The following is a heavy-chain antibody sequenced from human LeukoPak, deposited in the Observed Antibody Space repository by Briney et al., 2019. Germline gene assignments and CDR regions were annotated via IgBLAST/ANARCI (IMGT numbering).Heavy chain of an antibody. V-gene: IGHV3-74*01. CDR2: IIGDGTGT. CDR1: GFTFTDYE. Sequence: QAGGSLRLSCAASGFTFTDYEMYWVRQTPGKGLVWVSRIIGDGTGTNYADSVKGRFTISRDNAKNTLYLQMNSLRAEDTAVYYCARGNYGFDYWGQGTLVTVSS. J-gene: IGHJ4*02. CDR3: ARGNYGFDY. D-gene: IGHD1-7*01.